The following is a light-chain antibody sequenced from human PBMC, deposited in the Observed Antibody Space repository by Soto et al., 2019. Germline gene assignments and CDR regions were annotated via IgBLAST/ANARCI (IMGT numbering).Light chain of an antibody. Sequence: QPVLTQPSSASASLGSSVKLTCTLSSGHSTYIIAWHQQQPGKAPRYLMKLEGSGSYNKGSEVPDRFSGSSSGADRYLTISNLQFEDEADYYCETWDGNTRVFGGGTKLTVL. V-gene: IGLV4-60*02. CDR2: LEGSGSY. CDR1: SGHSTYI. J-gene: IGLJ3*02. CDR3: ETWDGNTRV.